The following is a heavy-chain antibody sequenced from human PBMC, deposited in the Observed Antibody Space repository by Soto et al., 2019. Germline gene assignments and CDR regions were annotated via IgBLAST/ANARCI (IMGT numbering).Heavy chain of an antibody. J-gene: IGHJ4*02. CDR1: GFTFSDYY. CDR2: ISVSSTYA. D-gene: IGHD3-10*01. Sequence: QVQLLESGGGLVKPGGSLRLSCAASGFTFSDYYMSWIRQAPGKGLECVAYISVSSTYANYAHSVEGRFTISRDNAENSLSLQMNSLGADDSVVYYCARGVRYYSSEKPPNCDYWGQGALVTVSS. V-gene: IGHV3-11*05. CDR3: ARGVRYYSSEKPPNCDY.